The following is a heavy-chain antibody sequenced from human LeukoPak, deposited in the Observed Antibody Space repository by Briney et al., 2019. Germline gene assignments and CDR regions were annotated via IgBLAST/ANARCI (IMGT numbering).Heavy chain of an antibody. Sequence: ASVKVSCKASGYTFTSNDFNWVRQATGQRPEWMGWMSPNSGDTGYAQKFQDRVTMTRNTSISTAYMELSSLRSDDTAVYYCARGPPNWGYDYWGPGTLVTVSS. V-gene: IGHV1-8*01. CDR1: GYTFTSND. D-gene: IGHD7-27*01. J-gene: IGHJ4*02. CDR2: MSPNSGDT. CDR3: ARGPPNWGYDY.